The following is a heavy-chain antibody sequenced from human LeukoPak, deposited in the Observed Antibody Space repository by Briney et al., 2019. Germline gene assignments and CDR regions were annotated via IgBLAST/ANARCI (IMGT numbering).Heavy chain of an antibody. CDR2: IMYDGSDK. J-gene: IGHJ4*02. Sequence: GGSLRLSCAASGFTFSSNDMNWLRQAPGKGLEWVAFIMYDGSDKYYADSVKGRFTISRDNSKNTLFLQMNSLRTEDTAVYYCAKNSLSSRLRYFDYWGQGTLVTVSS. CDR1: GFTFSSND. D-gene: IGHD4-17*01. CDR3: AKNSLSSRLRYFDY. V-gene: IGHV3-30*02.